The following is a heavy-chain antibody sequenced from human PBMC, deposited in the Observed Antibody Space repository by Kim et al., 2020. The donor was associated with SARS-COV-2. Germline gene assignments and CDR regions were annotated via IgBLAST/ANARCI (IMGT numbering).Heavy chain of an antibody. CDR2: ISAYNGNT. CDR3: ARFVRGVIPYYYYGMDV. J-gene: IGHJ6*02. V-gene: IGHV1-18*04. CDR1: GYTFTSYG. D-gene: IGHD3-10*02. Sequence: ASVKVSCKASGYTFTSYGISWVRQAPGQGLEWMGWISAYNGNTDYAQRLQGRVTMTTDTSTSTAYMELRSPRSDDTAVYYCARFVRGVIPYYYYGMDVWGQGTTVTVSS.